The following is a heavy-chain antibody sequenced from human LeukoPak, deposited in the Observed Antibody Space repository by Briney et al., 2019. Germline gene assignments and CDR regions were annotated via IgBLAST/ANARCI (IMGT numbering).Heavy chain of an antibody. V-gene: IGHV3-7*01. Sequence: GGSLRLSCAASGFTFSIYWMSWVRQAPGKGLEWVANIRQRGSDKYYVDSVKGRFTISRDNAENSLYLQVNSLRAEDTAVYYCARGRYGGNSYYFDYWGQGTLVIVSS. CDR2: IRQRGSDK. J-gene: IGHJ4*02. CDR3: ARGRYGGNSYYFDY. CDR1: GFTFSIYW. D-gene: IGHD4-23*01.